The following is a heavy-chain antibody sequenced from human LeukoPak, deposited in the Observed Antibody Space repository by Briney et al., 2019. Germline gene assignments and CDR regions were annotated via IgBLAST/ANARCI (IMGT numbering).Heavy chain of an antibody. CDR2: IYYSGST. Sequence: ASQTLSLTCTVSGGSISSGDYYWSWIRQPPGKGLEWIGYIYYSGSTYYNPSLKSRVTISVDTSKNQFSLKLSSVTAADTAVYYCARERGGQCLDYWGQGTLVTVSS. CDR1: GGSISSGDYY. CDR3: ARERGGQCLDY. V-gene: IGHV4-30-4*01. J-gene: IGHJ4*02. D-gene: IGHD2-15*01.